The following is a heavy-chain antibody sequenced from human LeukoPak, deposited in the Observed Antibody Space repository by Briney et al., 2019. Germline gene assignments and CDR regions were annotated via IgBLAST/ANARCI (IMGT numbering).Heavy chain of an antibody. V-gene: IGHV3-23*01. CDR3: AKEVYDFSSGYAYYFDC. CDR1: GFTFTSYA. CDR2: ISGSGDHT. J-gene: IGHJ4*02. Sequence: GGSLRLSCAGSGFTFTSYAMSWVRHAPGKGLEWVSAISGSGDHTKYADSVKGRFTISRDKSKNTLYLQMSSLRAEDTAVYYCAKEVYDFSSGYAYYFDCWGQGTLVTVSS. D-gene: IGHD3-3*01.